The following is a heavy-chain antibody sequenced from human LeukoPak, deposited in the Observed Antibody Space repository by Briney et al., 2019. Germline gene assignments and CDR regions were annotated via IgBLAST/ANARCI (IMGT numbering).Heavy chain of an antibody. J-gene: IGHJ4*02. CDR3: ASTERCSTICPLDY. CDR1: GESFSGYY. V-gene: IGHV4-34*01. Sequence: SETLSLTCTVYGESFSGYYWSWIRQPPGKGLEWIGEINHSGSTHYNPSLKSRVTISLDTSKNQFSLKLSSVTAADTAVYYCASTERCSTICPLDYWGQGTLVTVSS. D-gene: IGHD2-2*01. CDR2: INHSGST.